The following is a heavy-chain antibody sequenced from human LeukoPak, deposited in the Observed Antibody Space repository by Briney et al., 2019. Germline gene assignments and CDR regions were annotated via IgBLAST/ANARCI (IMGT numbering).Heavy chain of an antibody. J-gene: IGHJ4*02. V-gene: IGHV4-34*01. CDR2: INHSGST. CDR1: GGSSSGYY. Sequence: SETLSLTCAVYGGSSSGYYWSWIRQPPGKGLEWIGEINHSGSTNYNPSLKSRVTISVDTSKNQFSLKLSSVTAADTAVYYCARGLSHYYDSKHKVPYDYWGQEPLVPVS. D-gene: IGHD3-22*01. CDR3: ARGLSHYYDSKHKVPYDY.